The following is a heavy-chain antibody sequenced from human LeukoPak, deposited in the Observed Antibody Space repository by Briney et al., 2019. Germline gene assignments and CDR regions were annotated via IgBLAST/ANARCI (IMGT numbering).Heavy chain of an antibody. J-gene: IGHJ4*02. Sequence: SETLSLTCTVSGGSISSYYWSWIRQSPGEGLEWIGYIYYSGSTNYNPSLKSRVTISVDTSKNQFSLKLSSVTAADTAVYYCARNRYNWNYGGFDYWGQGTLVTVSS. CDR2: IYYSGST. CDR3: ARNRYNWNYGGFDY. V-gene: IGHV4-59*01. D-gene: IGHD1-7*01. CDR1: GGSISSYY.